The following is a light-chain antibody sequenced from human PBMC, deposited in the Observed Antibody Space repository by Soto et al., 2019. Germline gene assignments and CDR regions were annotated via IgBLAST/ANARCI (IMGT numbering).Light chain of an antibody. J-gene: IGLJ1*01. Sequence: QSVLTQPPSASGSPGQSVAMSCTGTSSDVGGYNYVSWYQQHPGKAPKLMTYEVNKRPSGVPDRFSGSKSGNTASLTVSGLQAEDEADYYCTSYTRDTALVFGTGTKVTVL. CDR2: EVN. CDR1: SSDVGGYNY. V-gene: IGLV2-8*01. CDR3: TSYTRDTALV.